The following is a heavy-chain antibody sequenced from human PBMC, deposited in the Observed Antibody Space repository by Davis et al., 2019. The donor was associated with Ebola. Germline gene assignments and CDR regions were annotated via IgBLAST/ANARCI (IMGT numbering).Heavy chain of an antibody. J-gene: IGHJ5*02. CDR1: GGSISSSSYY. CDR2: IYYSGST. D-gene: IGHD3-3*01. CDR3: ARLITIFGVAKRLGGDWFDP. Sequence: MPSETLSLTCTVSGGSISSSSYYWGWIRQPPGKGLEWIGSIYYSGSTYYNPSLKSRVTISVDTSKNQFSLKLSSVTAADTAVYYCARLITIFGVAKRLGGDWFDPWGQGTLVTVSS. V-gene: IGHV4-39*01.